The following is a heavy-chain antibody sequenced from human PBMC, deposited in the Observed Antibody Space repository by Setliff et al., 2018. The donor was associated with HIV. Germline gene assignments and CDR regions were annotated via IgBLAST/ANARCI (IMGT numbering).Heavy chain of an antibody. CDR1: GDSMSTYY. Sequence: LSETLSLTCSLSGDSMSTYYWSWIRQTAGKGLEWIGRIHNSGNTNYNPSFMSRVSMSVDTSKSQFSLKLRSVTAADTAVYFCARGYSSAFFHEFFDYWGQGTLVTVSS. CDR3: ARGYSSAFFHEFFDY. D-gene: IGHD6-25*01. CDR2: IHNSGNT. J-gene: IGHJ4*02. V-gene: IGHV4-4*07.